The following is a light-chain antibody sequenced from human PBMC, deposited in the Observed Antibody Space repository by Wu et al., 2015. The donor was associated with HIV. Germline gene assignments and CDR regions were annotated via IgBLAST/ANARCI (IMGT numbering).Light chain of an antibody. Sequence: DIQMTQSPSSLSASVGDRVTITCRASQSISSYLNWYQQKPGKVPKLLIYAASSLESGVPSRFSGSGSGTDFTLTISSLQLEDFATYYCQQSYSIPYSFGQGTKLE. CDR1: QSISSY. CDR3: QQSYSIPYS. J-gene: IGKJ2*03. CDR2: AAS. V-gene: IGKV1-39*01.